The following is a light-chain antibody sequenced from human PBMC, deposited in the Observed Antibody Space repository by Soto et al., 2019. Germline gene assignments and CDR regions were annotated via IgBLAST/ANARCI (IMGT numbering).Light chain of an antibody. V-gene: IGKV1-39*01. Sequence: DIQMTQSPSSLSASVGDRVTLTCRASQNITIFLNWYQHQPGRAPKLLIYDAFSLQSGVPSRFSGSGSGTDFTLTISSLQPEDFATYYCQQSYVTPRTFGQGTKVDIK. CDR3: QQSYVTPRT. J-gene: IGKJ1*01. CDR2: DAF. CDR1: QNITIF.